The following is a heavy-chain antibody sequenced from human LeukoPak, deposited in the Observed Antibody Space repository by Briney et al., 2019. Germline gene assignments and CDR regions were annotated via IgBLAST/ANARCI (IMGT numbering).Heavy chain of an antibody. D-gene: IGHD5-24*01. CDR3: AREGGSNQALDY. CDR2: IIPIFGTA. Sequence: SVKVSCKASGGTFSSYAISWVRQAPGQGLEWVGRIIPIFGTANYAQKFQGRVTITTDESTSTAYMELSSLRSEYTAVYYCAREGGSNQALDYWGQGTLVTVSS. CDR1: GGTFSSYA. V-gene: IGHV1-69*05. J-gene: IGHJ4*02.